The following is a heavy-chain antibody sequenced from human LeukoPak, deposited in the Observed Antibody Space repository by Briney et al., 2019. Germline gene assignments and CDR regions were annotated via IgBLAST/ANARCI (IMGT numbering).Heavy chain of an antibody. Sequence: GGSLRLSCAVSGFTFSSYSMNWVRQAPGMGLEWVSSINVTSNYKYYADSVKGRFTISRDNAQSSLYLQMNSLRAEDTAVYYCARTDYDIFSASHYWGQGILVTVSS. CDR1: GFTFSSYS. J-gene: IGHJ4*02. CDR2: INVTSNYK. D-gene: IGHD3-9*01. V-gene: IGHV3-21*01. CDR3: ARTDYDIFSASHY.